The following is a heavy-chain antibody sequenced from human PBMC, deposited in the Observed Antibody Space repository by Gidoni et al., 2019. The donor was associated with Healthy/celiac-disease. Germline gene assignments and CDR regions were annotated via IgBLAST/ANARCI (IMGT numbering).Heavy chain of an antibody. J-gene: IGHJ4*02. V-gene: IGHV3-43*01. Sequence: EVQLVESGVVVVQPGGSLRLSCAASGFTFDDYTMHWVRQAPGKGLEWVSLISWDGGSTYYADSVKGRFTISRDNSKNSLYLQMNSLRTEDTALYYCARGTSSWSYYFDYWGQGTLVTVSS. D-gene: IGHD6-13*01. CDR2: ISWDGGST. CDR3: ARGTSSWSYYFDY. CDR1: GFTFDDYT.